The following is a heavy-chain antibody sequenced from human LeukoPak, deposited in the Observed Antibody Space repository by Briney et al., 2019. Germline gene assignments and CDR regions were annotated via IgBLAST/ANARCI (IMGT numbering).Heavy chain of an antibody. Sequence: GGSLRLSCAASGFTFSSYNMNWVRQAPGKGLEWVSYISSSGSTMYYADSVKGRFTISRDNAKNSLYLQMNSLRAEDTAVYYCARDGYGSGYWGQGTLVTVSS. CDR2: ISSSGSTM. J-gene: IGHJ4*02. D-gene: IGHD3-10*01. V-gene: IGHV3-48*04. CDR1: GFTFSSYN. CDR3: ARDGYGSGY.